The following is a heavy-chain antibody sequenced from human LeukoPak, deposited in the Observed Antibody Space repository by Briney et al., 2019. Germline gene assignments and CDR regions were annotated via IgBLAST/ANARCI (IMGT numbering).Heavy chain of an antibody. V-gene: IGHV4-4*07. CDR1: GGSISSYY. J-gene: IGHJ3*02. CDR3: ARDSTMVSIVPDDAFDI. Sequence: PSETLSLTCTVSGGSISSYYWSWIRQPAGKGLEWIGRIYTSGSTNYNPSLKSRVTMSVDTSKNQFSLKLSSVTAADMAVYYCARDSTMVSIVPDDAFDIWGQGTMVTVSS. D-gene: IGHD3-3*01. CDR2: IYTSGST.